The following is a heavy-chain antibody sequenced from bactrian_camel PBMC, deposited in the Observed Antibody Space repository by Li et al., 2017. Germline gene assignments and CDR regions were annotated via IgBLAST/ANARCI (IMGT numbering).Heavy chain of an antibody. V-gene: IGHV3S53*01. CDR3: AADPSWRCGLASEYTY. Sequence: VQLVESGGGLVQAGGSLKLICQASGYAYPYTKSMGWFRQAPGKEREGVATILREIDSRYADSVKGRFTISKDNAKNTLYLQMNSLKPEDTAMYYCAADPSWRCGLASEYTYWGQGTQVTVS. D-gene: IGHD5*01. CDR1: GYAYPYTKS. CDR2: ILREIDS. J-gene: IGHJ4*01.